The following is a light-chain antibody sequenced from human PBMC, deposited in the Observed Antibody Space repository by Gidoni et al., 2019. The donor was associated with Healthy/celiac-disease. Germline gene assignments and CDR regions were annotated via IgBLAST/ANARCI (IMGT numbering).Light chain of an antibody. Sequence: SYELTQPPSVSVSPGHTARITCSGDALPKKYAFWYQQKSGQAPVLVIYEDNKRPSWIPERFSGSSSGTMATLTISGAQVEDEADYYCYSTDSSGNHRVFGGGTKLTVL. V-gene: IGLV3-10*01. J-gene: IGLJ2*01. CDR1: ALPKKY. CDR2: EDN. CDR3: YSTDSSGNHRV.